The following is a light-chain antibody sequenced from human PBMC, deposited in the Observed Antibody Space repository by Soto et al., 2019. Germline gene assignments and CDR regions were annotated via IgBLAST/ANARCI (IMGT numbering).Light chain of an antibody. V-gene: IGLV2-14*01. CDR2: DVS. Sequence: QSALTQPASVSGSPGQSITISCTGTSDDVGGHKYVSWYQQHPGKVPKLIIYDVSNRPSGVSNRFSGSKSGNTASLTISGLQAEDEADYYCSSYASSDTVVFGGGTKLTVL. CDR3: SSYASSDTVV. J-gene: IGLJ2*01. CDR1: SDDVGGHKY.